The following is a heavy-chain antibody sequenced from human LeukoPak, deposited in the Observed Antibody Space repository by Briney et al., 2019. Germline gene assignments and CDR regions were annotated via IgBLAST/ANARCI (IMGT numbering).Heavy chain of an antibody. Sequence: GGSLTLSCAASGFTFSSYGIHWVRQSPGKGLEWVAVVSYLGDDQFYAESVKGRFTISRDNSKKTVFLQMNSLRGEDTAIYYCAKDRSSGPHYYYGMDVWGRGTTVIVSS. CDR3: AKDRSSGPHYYYGMDV. J-gene: IGHJ6*02. CDR1: GFTFSSYG. V-gene: IGHV3-30*18. D-gene: IGHD3-22*01. CDR2: VSYLGDDQ.